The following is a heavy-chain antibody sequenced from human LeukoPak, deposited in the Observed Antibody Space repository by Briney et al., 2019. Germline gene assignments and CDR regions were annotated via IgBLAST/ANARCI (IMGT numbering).Heavy chain of an antibody. D-gene: IGHD3-10*01. CDR1: GFTFSSYA. V-gene: IGHV3-30*04. J-gene: IGHJ4*02. CDR3: AGDQELWFGELLKLGYYFDY. Sequence: GGSLGLSCAASGFTFSSYAMHWVRQAPGKGLEWVAVISYDGSNKYYADSVKGRFTISRDNSKNTLYLQMNSLRAEDTAVYYCAGDQELWFGELLKLGYYFDYWGQGTLVTVSS. CDR2: ISYDGSNK.